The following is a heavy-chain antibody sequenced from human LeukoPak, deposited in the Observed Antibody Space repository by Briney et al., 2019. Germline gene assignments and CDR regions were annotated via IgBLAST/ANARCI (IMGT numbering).Heavy chain of an antibody. J-gene: IGHJ4*02. V-gene: IGHV4-34*01. D-gene: IGHD5-24*01. CDR1: GESLSGHY. CDR3: ARLLATLSGGFDY. CDR2: ISHRGIT. Sequence: KPSETLSLTCAVYGESLSGHYWTWIRQPPGKGLEWIGEISHRGITIYNPSLKSRVTISVDTSKNQFSLKLSSVTAADTAVYYCARLLATLSGGFDYWGQGTLVTVSS.